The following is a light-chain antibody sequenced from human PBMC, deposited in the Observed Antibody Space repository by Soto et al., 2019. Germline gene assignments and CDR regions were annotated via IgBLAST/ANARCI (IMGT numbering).Light chain of an antibody. CDR3: QHRSIWPVS. CDR2: DAS. CDR1: QSVSSS. J-gene: IGKJ5*01. V-gene: IGKV3-11*01. Sequence: IVMTQSPATLSVFPGERATLSCRASQSVSSSFAAYQQKPGQAPRLLIYDASNRATGIPARFIGSGSGTDFTLTIISVEPEDFVVYYCQHRSIWPVSFGQGTRLENK.